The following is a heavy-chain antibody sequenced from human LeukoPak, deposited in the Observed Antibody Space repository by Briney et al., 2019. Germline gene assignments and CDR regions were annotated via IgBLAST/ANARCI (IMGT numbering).Heavy chain of an antibody. D-gene: IGHD2-2*01. V-gene: IGHV3-7*05. CDR3: ARGVGWFDP. Sequence: GGSLRLSCEASGFTFSSYWMSWVRQAPGKGVEWVANVKLDGSETYYVDSVKGRFTISRDNAKNSLYLQMNSLRAEDTAVYYCARGVGWFDPWGQGTLVTVSS. J-gene: IGHJ5*02. CDR2: VKLDGSET. CDR1: GFTFSSYW.